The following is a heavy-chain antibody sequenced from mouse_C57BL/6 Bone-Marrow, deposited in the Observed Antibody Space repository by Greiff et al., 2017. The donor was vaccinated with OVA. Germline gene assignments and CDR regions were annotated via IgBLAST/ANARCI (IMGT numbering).Heavy chain of an antibody. CDR3: AREGNYYGSSCSFDY. Sequence: VKLVESGAELVKPGASVKMSCKASGYTFTSYWITWVKQRPGQGLEWIGDIYPGSGSTNYNEKFKSKATLTVDTSSSTAYMQLSSLTSEDSAVYYCAREGNYYGSSCSFDYWGQGTTLTVSS. V-gene: IGHV1-55*01. CDR1: GYTFTSYW. CDR2: IYPGSGST. D-gene: IGHD1-1*01. J-gene: IGHJ2*01.